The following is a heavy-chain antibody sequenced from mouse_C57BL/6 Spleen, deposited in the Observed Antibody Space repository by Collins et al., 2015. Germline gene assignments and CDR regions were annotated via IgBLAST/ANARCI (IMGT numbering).Heavy chain of an antibody. J-gene: IGHJ2*01. D-gene: IGHD1-1*01. Sequence: QVQLQQSGAELVRPGASVTLSCKASGYTFTDYEIHWVKQTPVHGLDWIGDIDPETGGTAYNQKFKGKAILTADKSSSTAYMELRSLTSEDSAVYYCTRSEVFYYGTSPYYFDYWGQGTTLTVSS. CDR2: IDPETGGT. CDR3: TRSEVFYYGTSPYYFDY. V-gene: IGHV1-15*01. CDR1: GYTFTDYE.